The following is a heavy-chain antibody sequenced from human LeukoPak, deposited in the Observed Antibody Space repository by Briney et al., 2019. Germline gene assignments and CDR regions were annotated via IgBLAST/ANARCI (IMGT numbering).Heavy chain of an antibody. CDR2: ISGSGGST. Sequence: GGSLRLSCAASGFTFSSYAMSWVRQAPGKGLERVSAISGSGGSTYYADSVKGRFTISRDNSNNTLYLQMNSLRAEDTAVYYCAKDSASITIFGVVIGGYYYYYYMDVWGKGTTVTVSS. J-gene: IGHJ6*03. CDR3: AKDSASITIFGVVIGGYYYYYYMDV. V-gene: IGHV3-23*01. CDR1: GFTFSSYA. D-gene: IGHD3-3*01.